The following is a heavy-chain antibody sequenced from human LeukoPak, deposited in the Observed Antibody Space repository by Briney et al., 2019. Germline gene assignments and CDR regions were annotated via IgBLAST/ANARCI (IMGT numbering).Heavy chain of an antibody. CDR2: ISGSGDNT. J-gene: IGHJ4*02. V-gene: IGHV3-23*01. D-gene: IGHD3-22*01. CDR1: GFTFSSYA. CDR3: AKDPYDSLEYFDF. Sequence: PGGSLRLSCAASGFTFSSYAMNWVRQAPGKGLEWVSAISGSGDNTYYADSVKGRFTISRDNSKNTLYLQMNSLRAEDTAVYYCAKDPYDSLEYFDFWGQGTLVAVSS.